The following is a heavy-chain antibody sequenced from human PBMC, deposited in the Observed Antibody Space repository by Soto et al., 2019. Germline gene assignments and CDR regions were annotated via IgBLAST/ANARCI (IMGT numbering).Heavy chain of an antibody. CDR3: ARGDDSSGWDNWFDP. J-gene: IGHJ5*02. V-gene: IGHV3-23*01. CDR2: IIGSGTTT. CDR1: GFTFSSYT. Sequence: GGSLRLSCAASGFTFSSYTMTWVRQAPGKGLEWISVIIGSGTTTYYADSVKGRFTISRDNSKNTLYLQMNSLRAEDTAVYYCARGDDSSGWDNWFDPWGQGTLVTVSS. D-gene: IGHD6-19*01.